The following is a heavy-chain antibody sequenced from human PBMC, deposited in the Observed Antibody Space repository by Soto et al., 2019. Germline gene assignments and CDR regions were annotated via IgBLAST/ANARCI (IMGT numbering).Heavy chain of an antibody. V-gene: IGHV3-7*01. CDR1: RFTFSNSW. CDR3: ATSGGGV. D-gene: IGHD1-26*01. Sequence: EVQLVESGGGLVQPGGSLRLSCAASRFTFSNSWMSWVRQAPGKGLEWVANIKPDGSEQYYVDSVKGRFTISRDNAKKSLYLQMNSLRAEDTAVYYCATSGGGVWGQGTTVNVSS. J-gene: IGHJ6*02. CDR2: IKPDGSEQ.